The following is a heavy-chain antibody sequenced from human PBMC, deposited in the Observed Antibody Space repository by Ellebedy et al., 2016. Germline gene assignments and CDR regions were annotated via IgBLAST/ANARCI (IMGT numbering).Heavy chain of an antibody. Sequence: GGSLRLSXAASGFTFSSYSMNWVRQAPGKGLEWVSYISSSSSTIYYADSVKGRFTISRDNAKNSLYLQMNSLRAEDTAVYYCARGDFQDIVATGTSETTYENFDYWGQGTLVTVSS. J-gene: IGHJ4*02. CDR2: ISSSSSTI. CDR3: ARGDFQDIVATGTSETTYENFDY. D-gene: IGHD5-12*01. V-gene: IGHV3-48*04. CDR1: GFTFSSYS.